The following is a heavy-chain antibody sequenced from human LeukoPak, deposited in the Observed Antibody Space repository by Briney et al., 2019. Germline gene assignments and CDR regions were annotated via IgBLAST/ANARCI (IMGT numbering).Heavy chain of an antibody. CDR3: ARERLVYDSSGYYYLHYYYGMDV. D-gene: IGHD3-22*01. J-gene: IGHJ6*02. Sequence: GGSLRLSCAVSGFTFRNAGMHWVRQAPGKGLEWVAVISYDGSNKYYADSVKGRFTISRDNSKNTLYLQMNSLRAEDTAVYYCARERLVYDSSGYYYLHYYYGMDVWGQGTTVTVSS. CDR2: ISYDGSNK. V-gene: IGHV3-30*19. CDR1: GFTFRNAG.